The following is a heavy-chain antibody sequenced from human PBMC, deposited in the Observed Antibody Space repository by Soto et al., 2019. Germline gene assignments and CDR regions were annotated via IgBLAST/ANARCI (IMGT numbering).Heavy chain of an antibody. J-gene: IGHJ5*02. CDR2: INHSGST. CDR3: ARGRRWSDP. Sequence: PSETLSLTCAVYGGSFSGYYWSWIRQPPGKGLEWIGEINHSGSTNYNPSLKSRVTISVDTSKNQFSLKLSSVTAADTAVYYCARGRRWSDPWGQGTLVTVSS. CDR1: GGSFSGYY. V-gene: IGHV4-34*01.